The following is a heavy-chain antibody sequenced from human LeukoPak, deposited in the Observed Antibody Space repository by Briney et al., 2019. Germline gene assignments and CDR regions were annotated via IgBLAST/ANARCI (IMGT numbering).Heavy chain of an antibody. V-gene: IGHV3-23*01. Sequence: GGSLRLSCAASGFTFTSYAMSWVLQAPGTGLESVSGISGSGGSTYYADSVKGRFTISRDNSKNTLYLQMNSLRAEDTAVYYCAKVPFSVYYDSSGYYYYFDYWGQGTLGTVSS. J-gene: IGHJ4*02. D-gene: IGHD3-22*01. CDR3: AKVPFSVYYDSSGYYYYFDY. CDR1: GFTFTSYA. CDR2: ISGSGGST.